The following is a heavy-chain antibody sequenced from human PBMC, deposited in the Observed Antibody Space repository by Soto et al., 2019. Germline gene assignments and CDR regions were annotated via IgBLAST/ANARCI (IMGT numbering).Heavy chain of an antibody. CDR3: AADLFGYDRDY. D-gene: IGHD5-12*01. J-gene: IGHJ4*02. V-gene: IGHV1-58*02. CDR2: IVVGSGNT. Sequence: SVKVSFKASGFTFTSSAMQSVGPARGQRLEWIGWIVVGSGNTKYAQKFQERVTITRDMSTSTAYMELSSLRSEDTAVYYCAADLFGYDRDYCGQGTLVTVS. CDR1: GFTFTSSA.